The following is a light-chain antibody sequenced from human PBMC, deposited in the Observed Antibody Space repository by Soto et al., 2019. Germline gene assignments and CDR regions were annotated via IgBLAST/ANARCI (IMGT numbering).Light chain of an antibody. CDR3: SSYASSSTLV. J-gene: IGLJ2*01. CDR2: EVA. Sequence: QSALTQPASVSGSPGQSITISCTGTSSDVGGYNYVSWYQLHPGKAPKLMIYEVAKRPSGVSNRFSGSKSGNTASLTISGLQAEDEADYYCSSYASSSTLVFGGGTKLTVL. V-gene: IGLV2-14*01. CDR1: SSDVGGYNY.